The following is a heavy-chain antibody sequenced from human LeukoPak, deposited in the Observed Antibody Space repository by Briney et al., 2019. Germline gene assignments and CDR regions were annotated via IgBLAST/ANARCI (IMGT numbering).Heavy chain of an antibody. V-gene: IGHV1-8*01. D-gene: IGHD6-19*01. CDR1: GYTFTSYD. CDR2: MNPNSGNT. J-gene: IGHJ4*02. CDR3: ARAQWLVISRESDY. Sequence: ASVKVSCKASGYTFTSYDINWVRQAPGQGLEWMGWMNPNSGNTGYAQKFQGRVTMTRNTSISTAYMELSSLRSEDTAVYYCARAQWLVISRESDYWGQGTLVTVSS.